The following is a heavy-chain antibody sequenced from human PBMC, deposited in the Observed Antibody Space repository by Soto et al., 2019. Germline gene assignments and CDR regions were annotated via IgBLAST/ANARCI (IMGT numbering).Heavy chain of an antibody. D-gene: IGHD3-22*01. CDR1: GFTFTNYA. V-gene: IGHV3-30*09. CDR3: ARDRGCGYFDY. CDR2: ISYDGNNK. J-gene: IGHJ4*02. Sequence: QVQLVESGGGVVQPGRSLRLSCAASGFTFTNYAMHWVRQAPGKGLEWVALISYDGNNKYYADSVKGRFAISRDDSKSALHLLMNSLRPDDRAVYYCARDRGCGYFDYWGQGSLVTVSA.